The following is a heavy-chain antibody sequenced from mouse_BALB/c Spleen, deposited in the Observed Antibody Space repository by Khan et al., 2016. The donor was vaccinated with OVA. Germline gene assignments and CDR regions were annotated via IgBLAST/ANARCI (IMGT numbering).Heavy chain of an antibody. J-gene: IGHJ2*01. CDR2: IKYSGST. V-gene: IGHV3-2*02. D-gene: IGHD1-1*01. CDR1: GYSITSDYA. CDR3: ARSGTISTVVVTDFDF. Sequence: EVQLVESGPGLVKPSQSLSLTCTVTGYSITSDYAWNWIRQFPGNKLEWMGYIKYSGSTSYNPSLKSRISISRDTSKNQFFLQLNSVTTEDTATSYCARSGTISTVVVTDFDFWGQGTTLTVSS.